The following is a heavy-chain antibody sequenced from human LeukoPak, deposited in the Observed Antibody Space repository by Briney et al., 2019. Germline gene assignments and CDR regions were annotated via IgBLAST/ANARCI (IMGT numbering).Heavy chain of an antibody. Sequence: GGSLRLSCTASGLTFGDYAMSWVRQAPGKGLEWVGLIRSKAYGGTTEYAASVKGRFTISRDDSKSIAYLQMNSLKTEDTAVYYCTRPDYGDYSFWFDPWGQGTLVTVSS. CDR2: IRSKAYGGTT. V-gene: IGHV3-49*04. CDR1: GLTFGDYA. CDR3: TRPDYGDYSFWFDP. D-gene: IGHD4-17*01. J-gene: IGHJ5*02.